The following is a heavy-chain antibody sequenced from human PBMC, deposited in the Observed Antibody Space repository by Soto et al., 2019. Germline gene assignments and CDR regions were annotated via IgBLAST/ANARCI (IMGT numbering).Heavy chain of an antibody. Sequence: QVQLVESGGGVVQPGRSLRLSCAASGFTFSSYGMHWVRQAPGKGLEWEAVISYDGNNKYYADSVKGRFTICRDNFKNTLYLQMDSLRAEDTAMYYCAKDHLETTVTTPSYWGQGTLVTVSS. D-gene: IGHD4-17*01. V-gene: IGHV3-30*18. CDR3: AKDHLETTVTTPSY. J-gene: IGHJ4*02. CDR1: GFTFSSYG. CDR2: ISYDGNNK.